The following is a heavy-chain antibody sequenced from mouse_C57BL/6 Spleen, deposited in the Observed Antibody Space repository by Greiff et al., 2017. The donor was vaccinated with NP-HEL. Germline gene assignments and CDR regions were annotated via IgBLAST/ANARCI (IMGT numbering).Heavy chain of an antibody. CDR3: VRDGAYYGSSYWYFDV. J-gene: IGHJ1*03. D-gene: IGHD1-1*01. CDR1: GFTFNTYA. CDR2: IRSKSSNYAT. V-gene: IGHV10-3*01. Sequence: VQLKQSGGGLVQPKGSLKLSCAASGFTFNTYAMHWVRQAPGKGLEWVARIRSKSSNYATYYADSVKDRFTISRDDSQSMLYLQMNNLKTEDTAMYYCVRDGAYYGSSYWYFDVWGTGTTVTVSS.